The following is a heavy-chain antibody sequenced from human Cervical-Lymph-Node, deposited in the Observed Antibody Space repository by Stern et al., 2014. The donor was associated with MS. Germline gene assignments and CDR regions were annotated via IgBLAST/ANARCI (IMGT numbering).Heavy chain of an antibody. Sequence: MQLVQSGGGLVQPGRSLRLSCAASGFTVNDYSMHWVRQAPGKGLEWVSGICCDGGSTEYAASVKGRFAISRDNAKNSLFLHMNSLRPEDTAFYYCAKTTVTTRPFEFWGQGTLVTVSS. V-gene: IGHV3-9*01. CDR3: AKTTVTTRPFEF. D-gene: IGHD4-17*01. CDR1: GFTVNDYS. CDR2: ICCDGGST. J-gene: IGHJ4*02.